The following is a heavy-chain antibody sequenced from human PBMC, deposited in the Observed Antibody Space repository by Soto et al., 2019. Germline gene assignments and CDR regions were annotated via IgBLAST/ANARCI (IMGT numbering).Heavy chain of an antibody. J-gene: IGHJ4*02. CDR2: INHSGST. CDR3: ARGDSSSRSLLRY. D-gene: IGHD6-13*01. Sequence: QVQLQQWGAGLLKPSETLSLTCAVYGGSFSGYYWSWIRQPPGKGLEWIGEINHSGSTNYNPSLKSRVTISVDTSKNQFSLKLSSVTAADTAVYYCARGDSSSRSLLRYWGQGTLVTVSS. V-gene: IGHV4-34*01. CDR1: GGSFSGYY.